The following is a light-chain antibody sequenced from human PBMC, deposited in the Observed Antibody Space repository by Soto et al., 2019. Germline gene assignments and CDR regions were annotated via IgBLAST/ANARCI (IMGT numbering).Light chain of an antibody. CDR1: QSVSSN. V-gene: IGKV3-15*01. CDR2: GAS. CDR3: QQAGT. Sequence: EIVMTQSPATLSVSPGERATLSCRASQSVSSNLAWYQQKPGQAPRLLIYGASTRATGIPARFSVSGSGTEFTLTISSLQSEDFAVYYCQQAGTFGPGTKVDIK. J-gene: IGKJ3*01.